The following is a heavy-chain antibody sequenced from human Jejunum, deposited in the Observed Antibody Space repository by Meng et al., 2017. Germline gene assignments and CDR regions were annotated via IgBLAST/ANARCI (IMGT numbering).Heavy chain of an antibody. D-gene: IGHD2-21*01. V-gene: IGHV1-46*02. Sequence: VQSGAEVKLLGASVKISCKASGYTFNTYHMHWGRQAPGQGPEWMGVINPRDGSTTYAQKVQGRLTVTTDTPTSTAYMQLTGLTSEDTAAYYCARIAGSSTAFDPWGQGTLVTVAS. J-gene: IGHJ5*02. CDR1: GYTFNTYH. CDR3: ARIAGSSTAFDP. CDR2: INPRDGST.